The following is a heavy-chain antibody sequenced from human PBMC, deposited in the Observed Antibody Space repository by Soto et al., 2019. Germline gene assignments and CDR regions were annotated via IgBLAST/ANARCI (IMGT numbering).Heavy chain of an antibody. CDR3: ARDPTVN. V-gene: IGHV3-21*01. Sequence: EVQLVESGGGLVKPRGSLRLSCAASGFTFSTYNMNWVRQAPGKGLEWVSSISSGSSGSNYIYYADSVRGRFTISRDNAKNSLYLQMNSLRAEDTAVYYCARDPTVNWGQGTLVTVSS. CDR1: GFTFSTYN. D-gene: IGHD4-17*01. J-gene: IGHJ4*02. CDR2: ISSGSSGSNYI.